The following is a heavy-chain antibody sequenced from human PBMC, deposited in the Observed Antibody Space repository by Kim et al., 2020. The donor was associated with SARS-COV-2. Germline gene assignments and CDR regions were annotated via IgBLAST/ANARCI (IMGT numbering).Heavy chain of an antibody. D-gene: IGHD2-15*01. CDR3: ATARNSVVVPPSLKGPNYLDP. Sequence: ASVKVSCKASGYSFTGFYMHWVRQAPGQGLEWMGWINPNTGVSESARKFQGRVSLTRDTSNSTAYLELMRLRSDDTAVYFCATARNSVVVPPSLKGPNYLDPWGQGTQVIVSS. V-gene: IGHV1-2*02. CDR1: GYSFTGFY. CDR2: INPNTGVS. J-gene: IGHJ5*02.